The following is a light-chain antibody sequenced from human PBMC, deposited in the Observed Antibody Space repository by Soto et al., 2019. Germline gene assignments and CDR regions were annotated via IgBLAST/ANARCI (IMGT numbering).Light chain of an antibody. J-gene: IGLJ1*01. V-gene: IGLV2-11*01. CDR3: CSYAGTHTYV. CDR2: DVT. Sequence: QSVLTQPRSVSGSPGQSVTISCTGTSSNVGRYKYVSWYQHHPGKAPKLMIYDVTMRPSGVPDRFSGSKSGNTASLTISGLQAEDEADYYCCSYAGTHTYVFGTGTKLTVL. CDR1: SSNVGRYKY.